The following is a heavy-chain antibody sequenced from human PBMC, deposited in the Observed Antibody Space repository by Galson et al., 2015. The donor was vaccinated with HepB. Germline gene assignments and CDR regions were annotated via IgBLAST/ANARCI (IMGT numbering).Heavy chain of an antibody. J-gene: IGHJ3*02. Sequence: SLRLSCAASGFTFSSYGMHWVRQAPGKGLEWVAVIWYDGSNKYYADSEKGRFTISRDNSKNTLYLQMNSLRAEDTAVYYCARFKSLDDAFDIWGQGTMVTVSS. CDR3: ARFKSLDDAFDI. V-gene: IGHV3-33*08. CDR1: GFTFSSYG. CDR2: IWYDGSNK.